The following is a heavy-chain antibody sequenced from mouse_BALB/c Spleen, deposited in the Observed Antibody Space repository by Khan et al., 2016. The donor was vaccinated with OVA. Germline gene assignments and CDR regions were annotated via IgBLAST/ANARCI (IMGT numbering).Heavy chain of an antibody. V-gene: IGHV1S132*01. Sequence: QVHVKQSGAELVRPGASVKLSCKTSGYIFTTYWIHWVRQRSGQGLEWIARIFPGTTSTYYNEKFKDKATLTADKSSTTAYMHLNSLKSEDSSVYFCSRGDEENFTMGYWGQGTSVTVSS. J-gene: IGHJ4*01. CDR1: GYIFTTYW. D-gene: IGHD3-3*01. CDR2: IFPGTTST. CDR3: SRGDEENFTMGY.